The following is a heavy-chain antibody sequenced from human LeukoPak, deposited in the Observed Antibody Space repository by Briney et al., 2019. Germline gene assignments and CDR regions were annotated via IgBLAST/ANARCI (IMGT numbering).Heavy chain of an antibody. V-gene: IGHV3-74*01. CDR2: INSDGINT. CDR3: ARVPLNYYYYMDV. Sequence: GGSLRLSCAASGFTFSSYSMNWVRQAPGKGLVWVSRINSDGINTSYADSVKGRFTISRDNAKNTLNLQMNSLRAEDTAVYNCARVPLNYYYYMDVWGKGTTVTVSS. J-gene: IGHJ6*03. CDR1: GFTFSSYS.